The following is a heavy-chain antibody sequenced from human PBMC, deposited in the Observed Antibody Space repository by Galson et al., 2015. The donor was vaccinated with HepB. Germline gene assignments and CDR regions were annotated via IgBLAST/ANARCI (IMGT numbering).Heavy chain of an antibody. CDR2: IWYDGSNK. Sequence: SLRLSCAASGFTFSSYGMHWVRQAPGRGLEWVAVIWYDGSNKYYADSVKGRFTISRDNSKNTLYLQMNSLRAEDTAVYYCARDRRTTVTTNGMDVWGQGTTVTVSS. CDR3: ARDRRTTVTTNGMDV. J-gene: IGHJ6*02. D-gene: IGHD4-17*01. CDR1: GFTFSSYG. V-gene: IGHV3-33*01.